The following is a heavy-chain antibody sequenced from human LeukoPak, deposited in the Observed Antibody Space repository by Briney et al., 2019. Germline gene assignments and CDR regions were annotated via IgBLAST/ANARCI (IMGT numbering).Heavy chain of an antibody. CDR3: ARQKQSHGNFDC. CDR1: GFTFSTYV. D-gene: IGHD1-26*01. V-gene: IGHV3-23*01. Sequence: GGSLRLSCTSSGFTFSTYVMTWVRLAPGKGLEWVSGISGSGDNTYYADSVKGRFTISRENAKNSLYLQMNSLRAEDTAMYYCARQKQSHGNFDCWGQGTLVTVSS. J-gene: IGHJ4*02. CDR2: ISGSGDNT.